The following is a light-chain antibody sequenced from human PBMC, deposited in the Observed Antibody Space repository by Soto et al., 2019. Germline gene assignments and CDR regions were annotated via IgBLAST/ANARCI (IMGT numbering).Light chain of an antibody. CDR2: ETN. V-gene: IGLV2-8*01. Sequence: QSVLSQASSVSVSRGRSNRISCTRTSTDGGGYNDVTCYQQKPGKDPKLIIYETNNRHARNYEHFPGSRSGNKAAPAVSNLEAEDESDYFCGSYASSDTRFVFGSGTKVTVL. CDR1: STDGGGYND. J-gene: IGLJ1*01. CDR3: GSYASSDTRFV.